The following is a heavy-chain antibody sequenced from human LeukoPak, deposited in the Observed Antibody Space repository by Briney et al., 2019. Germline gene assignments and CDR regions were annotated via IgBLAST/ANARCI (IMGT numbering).Heavy chain of an antibody. CDR3: ARDGVDTAMVTGYDFDY. Sequence: ASVKVSCKASGYTFTGYYMHWVRQAPGQGLEWMGWINPNSGGTNYAQKFQGRVTMTRDTSISTAYMELSRLRSDDTAVYYCARDGVDTAMVTGYDFDYWGQGTLVTVPS. J-gene: IGHJ4*02. CDR1: GYTFTGYY. V-gene: IGHV1-2*02. CDR2: INPNSGGT. D-gene: IGHD5-18*01.